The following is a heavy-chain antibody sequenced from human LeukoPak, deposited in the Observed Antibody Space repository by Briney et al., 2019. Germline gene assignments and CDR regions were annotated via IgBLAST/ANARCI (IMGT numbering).Heavy chain of an antibody. V-gene: IGHV3-30*03. CDR3: ARDPRGSGWYYFDY. D-gene: IGHD6-19*01. J-gene: IGHJ4*02. CDR1: GFTFSSYG. Sequence: GGSLRLSCAASGFTFSSYGMSWVRQAPGKGLEWVAVISYDGSNKYYADSVKGRFTISRDNSKNTLYLQMNSLRAEDTAVYYCARDPRGSGWYYFDYWGQGTLVTVSS. CDR2: ISYDGSNK.